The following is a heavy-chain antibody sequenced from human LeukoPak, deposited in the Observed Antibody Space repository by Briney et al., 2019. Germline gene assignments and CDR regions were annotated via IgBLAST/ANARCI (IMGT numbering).Heavy chain of an antibody. Sequence: SETLSLTCTVSGGSISSYYWSWIRQPPGKGLERIGYIYYSGSTNYNPSLKSRVTISVDTSKNQFPLKLSSVTAADTAVYYCARWYYDILTGSNYFDNWGQGTLVTVSS. V-gene: IGHV4-59*01. D-gene: IGHD3-9*01. J-gene: IGHJ4*02. CDR2: IYYSGST. CDR1: GGSISSYY. CDR3: ARWYYDILTGSNYFDN.